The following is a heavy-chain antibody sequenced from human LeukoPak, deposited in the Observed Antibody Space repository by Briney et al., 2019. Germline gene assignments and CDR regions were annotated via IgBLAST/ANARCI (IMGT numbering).Heavy chain of an antibody. J-gene: IGHJ4*02. Sequence: SETLSLTCTVSGGSISSRSYYWGWIRQPPGKGLEWIGYIYYSGSTNYNPSLKSRVTISVDTSKNQFSLKLSSVTAADTAVYYCARVYSSGWYYFDYWGQGTLVTVSS. CDR1: GGSISSRSYY. CDR2: IYYSGST. V-gene: IGHV4-61*05. CDR3: ARVYSSGWYYFDY. D-gene: IGHD6-19*01.